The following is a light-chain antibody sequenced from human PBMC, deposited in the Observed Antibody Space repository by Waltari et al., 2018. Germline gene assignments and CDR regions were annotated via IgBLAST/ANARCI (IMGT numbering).Light chain of an antibody. Sequence: EVVLTQSPATLSLTPGERATLTCRASQSVSTYLAWYQQKPGQAPRLLIYDASNRATGVPARFSGSGSGTDFALTISRLEPEDFAVYFCQQRTTWPLTFGGGTKVDI. CDR3: QQRTTWPLT. J-gene: IGKJ4*01. CDR1: QSVSTY. V-gene: IGKV3-11*01. CDR2: DAS.